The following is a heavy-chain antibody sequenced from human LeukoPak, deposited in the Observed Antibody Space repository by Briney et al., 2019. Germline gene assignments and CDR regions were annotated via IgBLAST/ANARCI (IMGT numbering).Heavy chain of an antibody. V-gene: IGHV3-64*01. D-gene: IGHD1-26*01. J-gene: IGHJ6*03. CDR1: GVTFRSYG. Sequence: GGSLRLSCAVSGVTFRSYGMHWVRQAPGKGLEYVSAISKNGGNTYYANSVKGRFSISRDNSKNTLYLQMGSLRTEDMAVYYCARVGEGRYYQYYYMDVWGKGTTVTVSS. CDR2: ISKNGGNT. CDR3: ARVGEGRYYQYYYMDV.